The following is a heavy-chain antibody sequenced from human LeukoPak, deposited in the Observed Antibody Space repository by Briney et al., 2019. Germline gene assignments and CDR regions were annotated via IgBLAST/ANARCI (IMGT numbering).Heavy chain of an antibody. J-gene: IGHJ4*02. Sequence: PSETLSLTCTVSGGSISGYYWSWIRRPPGKGLEWIGYIYYSGSTKYNPSLKSRVTISLDTSKNQFSLKLSSVTAADTAVYYCARTDSSGWSLNYWGQGTLVTVSS. D-gene: IGHD6-19*01. CDR3: ARTDSSGWSLNY. CDR2: IYYSGST. V-gene: IGHV4-59*01. CDR1: GGSISGYY.